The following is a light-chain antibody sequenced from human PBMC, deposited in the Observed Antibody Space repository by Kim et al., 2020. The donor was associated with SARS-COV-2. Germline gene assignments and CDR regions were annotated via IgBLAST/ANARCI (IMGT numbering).Light chain of an antibody. CDR3: AAWDDRLNEV. Sequence: QGVTISCSGSTSNIGSNTVNWYQKLQGMAPKLLIYSNNGRPSGVPDRFSGFKSGTSASLAISGLQSEDEADYYCAAWDDRLNEVLGGGTQLTVL. CDR2: SNN. V-gene: IGLV1-44*01. CDR1: TSNIGSNT. J-gene: IGLJ2*01.